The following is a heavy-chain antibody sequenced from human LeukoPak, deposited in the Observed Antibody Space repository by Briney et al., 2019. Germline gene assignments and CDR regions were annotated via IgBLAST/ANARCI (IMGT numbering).Heavy chain of an antibody. CDR3: LYHDSGVTSPLESY. J-gene: IGHJ4*02. Sequence: GGSLRLSCAASGFTFSNYWMLWLRQAPGMGLVWVSRNKSDGTDTTYADSVKGRFTISRDNAKSTLYLQMNSLGAEDTAVYYCLYHDSGVTSPLESYWGQGILVTVST. D-gene: IGHD3-22*01. CDR1: GFTFSNYW. CDR2: NKSDGTDT. V-gene: IGHV3-74*01.